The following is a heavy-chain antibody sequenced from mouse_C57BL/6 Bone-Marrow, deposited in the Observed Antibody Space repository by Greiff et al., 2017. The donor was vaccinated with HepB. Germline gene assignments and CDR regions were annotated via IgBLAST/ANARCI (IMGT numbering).Heavy chain of an antibody. CDR3: ARRGVTAVVAHWYFDV. Sequence: QVQLQQSGAELVRPGTSVKMSCKASGYTFTNYWIGWAKQRPGHGLEWIGDIYPGGGYTNYNEKFKGKATLTADKSSSTAYMQFSSLTSEDSAIYYGARRGVTAVVAHWYFDVWGTGTTVTVSS. CDR1: GYTFTNYW. J-gene: IGHJ1*03. V-gene: IGHV1-63*01. D-gene: IGHD1-1*01. CDR2: IYPGGGYT.